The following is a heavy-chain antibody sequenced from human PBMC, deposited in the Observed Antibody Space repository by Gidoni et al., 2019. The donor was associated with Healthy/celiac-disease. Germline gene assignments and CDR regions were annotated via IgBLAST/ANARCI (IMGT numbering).Heavy chain of an antibody. Sequence: EVQLVESGGGLVQPGGSLRLSGAASGFTFSSYWMSWVRQAPGKGLEWVANIKQDGSEKYYVDSVKGRFTISRDNAKNSLYLQMNSLRAEDTAVYYCARDGSGSYFYYYYGMDVWGQGTTVTVSS. CDR3: ARDGSGSYFYYYYGMDV. CDR1: GFTFSSYW. J-gene: IGHJ6*02. V-gene: IGHV3-7*01. CDR2: IKQDGSEK. D-gene: IGHD3-10*01.